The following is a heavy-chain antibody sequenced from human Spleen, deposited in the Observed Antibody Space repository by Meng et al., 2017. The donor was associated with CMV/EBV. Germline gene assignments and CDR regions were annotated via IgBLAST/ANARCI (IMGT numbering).Heavy chain of an antibody. CDR1: GFTFSSYW. J-gene: IGHJ6*02. CDR3: ARESNTPRRYYYGMDV. D-gene: IGHD6-6*01. Sequence: GESLKISCAASGFTFSSYWMHWVRQAPGKGLVWVSRINSDGSSTSYADSVQGRFTISRDNAKNTLYLQKNSLRAEDTAVYYCARESNTPRRYYYGMDVWGQGTTVTVSS. V-gene: IGHV3-74*01. CDR2: INSDGSST.